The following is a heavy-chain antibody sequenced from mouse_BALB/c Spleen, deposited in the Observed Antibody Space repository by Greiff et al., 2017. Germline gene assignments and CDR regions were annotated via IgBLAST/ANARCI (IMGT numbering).Heavy chain of an antibody. V-gene: IGHV14-3*02. CDR2: IDPANGNT. Sequence: EVQLQQSGAELVKPGASVKLSCTASGFNIKDTYMHWVKQRPEQGLEWIGRIDPANGNTKYDPKFQGKATITADTSSNTAYLQLSSLTSEDTAVYYCARSSKLGLSFAYWGQGTLVTVSA. J-gene: IGHJ3*01. D-gene: IGHD4-1*01. CDR3: ARSSKLGLSFAY. CDR1: GFNIKDTY.